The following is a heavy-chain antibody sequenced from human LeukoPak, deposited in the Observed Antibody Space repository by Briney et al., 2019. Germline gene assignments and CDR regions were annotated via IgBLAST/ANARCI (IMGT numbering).Heavy chain of an antibody. D-gene: IGHD6-6*01. Sequence: SETLSLTCTVSGGSISSYFWSWIRQPAGKGLEWIGRIYASGSTNYNPSLKSRVTMSVDASKNQFSLKLTSVTAADTAVYYCAREYSSSSGKNAFDIWGQGTMVTVSS. CDR1: GGSISSYF. CDR2: IYASGST. V-gene: IGHV4-4*07. CDR3: AREYSSSSGKNAFDI. J-gene: IGHJ3*02.